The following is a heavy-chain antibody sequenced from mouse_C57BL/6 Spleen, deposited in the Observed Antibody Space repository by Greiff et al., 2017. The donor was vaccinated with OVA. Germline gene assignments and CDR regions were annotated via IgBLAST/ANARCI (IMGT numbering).Heavy chain of an antibody. D-gene: IGHD1-1*01. CDR1: GYTFTDYE. Sequence: QVQLQQSGAELVRPGASVTLSCKASGYTFTDYEMHWVKQTPVHGLEWIGAIDPETGGTAYNQKVKGKAILTADKSSSTAYMELRSLTSEDSAVYYCTRDYYGSRLDYWGQGTTLTVSS. CDR2: IDPETGGT. V-gene: IGHV1-15*01. J-gene: IGHJ2*01. CDR3: TRDYYGSRLDY.